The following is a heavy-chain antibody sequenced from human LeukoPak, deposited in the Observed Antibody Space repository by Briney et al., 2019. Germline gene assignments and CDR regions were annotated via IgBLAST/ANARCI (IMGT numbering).Heavy chain of an antibody. CDR3: ARGLGIAARAPFDY. CDR2: ISAYNGNT. CDR1: GYTFTSYG. V-gene: IGHV1-18*01. Sequence: ASVKVSCKASGYTFTSYGISWVRQAPGQGLEWMGWISAYNGNTNYAQKLQGRVTVTTDTSTSTAYMELRSLRSNDTAVYYCARGLGIAARAPFDYWGQGTLVTVSS. D-gene: IGHD6-6*01. J-gene: IGHJ4*02.